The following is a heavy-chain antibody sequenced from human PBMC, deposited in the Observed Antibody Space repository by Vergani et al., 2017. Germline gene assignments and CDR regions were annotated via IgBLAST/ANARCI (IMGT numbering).Heavy chain of an antibody. D-gene: IGHD3-3*01. Sequence: QVQLVESGGGVVQPGRSLRLSCAASGFTFSSYGMHWVRQAPGKGLEWVAVISYDGSNKYYADSVKGRFTISRDNSKNMLYLQMNSLRAEDTAVYYCAKXRPKDMLFVLRFLEWSPGMDVWGKGTTVTVSS. CDR1: GFTFSSYG. CDR2: ISYDGSNK. V-gene: IGHV3-30*18. J-gene: IGHJ6*04. CDR3: AKXRPKDMLFVLRFLEWSPGMDV.